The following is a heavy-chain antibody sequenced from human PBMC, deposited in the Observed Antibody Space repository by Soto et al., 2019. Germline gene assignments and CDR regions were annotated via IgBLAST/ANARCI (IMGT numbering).Heavy chain of an antibody. J-gene: IGHJ4*02. Sequence: QVHLVESGGDLVKPGGSLRLSCAASGFTLGDNDMTWIRQAPGKGLEWVSLITTDGDVHYAESVKGRFSISRDTAKTSLLRQMSSLRVDDTAVYYCARVTGTIDYWGQGVLVTVSS. CDR1: GFTLGDND. CDR2: ITTDGDV. V-gene: IGHV3-11*01. CDR3: ARVTGTIDY. D-gene: IGHD1-1*01.